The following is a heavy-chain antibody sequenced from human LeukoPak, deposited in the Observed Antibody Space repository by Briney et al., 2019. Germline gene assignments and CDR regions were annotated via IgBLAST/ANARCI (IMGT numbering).Heavy chain of an antibody. CDR2: FDPEDGET. CDR3: ARGGTIFGVVTDNWFDP. J-gene: IGHJ5*02. D-gene: IGHD3-3*01. CDR1: GYTLTELS. Sequence: ASVKVSCKVSGYTLTELSMHWVRQAPGKGLEWMGGFDPEDGETIYAQKFQGRVTMTRDTSTSTVYMELSSLRSEDTAVYYCARGGTIFGVVTDNWFDPWGQGTLVTVSS. V-gene: IGHV1-24*01.